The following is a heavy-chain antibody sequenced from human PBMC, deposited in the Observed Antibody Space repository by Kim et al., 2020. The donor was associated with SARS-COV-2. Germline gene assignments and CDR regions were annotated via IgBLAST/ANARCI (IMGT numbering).Heavy chain of an antibody. Sequence: GGSLRLSCAASGFTFSSYEMNWVRQAPGKGLEWVSYISSSGSTIYYADSVKGRFTISRDNAKNSLYLQMNSLRAEDTAVYYCARYCSSTSCVRTNRAYSSSANVGPVDYWGQGTLVTVSS. J-gene: IGHJ4*02. D-gene: IGHD2-2*01. V-gene: IGHV3-48*03. CDR1: GFTFSSYE. CDR3: ARYCSSTSCVRTNRAYSSSANVGPVDY. CDR2: ISSSGSTI.